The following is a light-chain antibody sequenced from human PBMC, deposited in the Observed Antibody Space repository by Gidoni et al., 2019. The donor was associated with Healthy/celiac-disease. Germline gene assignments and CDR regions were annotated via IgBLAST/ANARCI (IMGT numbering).Light chain of an antibody. Sequence: QSALTQPASASWSPGQSITISCTGTSSDVGSYNLVSWYQQHPGKDPKLMIYEASKRPSGFSNRFSGSKSGNTASLTIAGLQAEDEADYYCCSYAGSSTLNWVFGGGTKLTVL. CDR1: SSDVGSYNL. CDR3: CSYAGSSTLNWV. V-gene: IGLV2-23*01. J-gene: IGLJ3*02. CDR2: EAS.